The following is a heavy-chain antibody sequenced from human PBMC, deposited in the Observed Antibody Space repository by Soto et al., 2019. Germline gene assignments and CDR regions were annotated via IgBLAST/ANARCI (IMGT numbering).Heavy chain of an antibody. CDR1: GFIFDDHA. D-gene: IGHD6-13*01. CDR2: ISWSSGGI. Sequence: LRLSCAASGFIFDDHAMHWVRQAPGKGLEWVSGISWSSGGIGYADSVKGRFTISRDNAKNSLYLQMSSLRPEDTALYYCARDIGSAAADTYYYYGLDVWGQGTTVTVSS. V-gene: IGHV3-9*01. CDR3: ARDIGSAAADTYYYYGLDV. J-gene: IGHJ6*02.